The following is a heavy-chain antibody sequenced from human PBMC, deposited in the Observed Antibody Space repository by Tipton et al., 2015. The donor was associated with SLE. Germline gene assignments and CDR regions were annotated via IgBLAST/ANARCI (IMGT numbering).Heavy chain of an antibody. CDR3: ARAFPPKNLRFLEWPDWFDP. Sequence: QVQLVQSGAEVKKPGASVKVSCKASGYTFTSYGISWVRQAPGQGLEWMGWISAYNGNTNYAQKLQGRVTMTTDTSTSTAYMELRSLRSDDTAVHYCARAFPPKNLRFLEWPDWFDPWGQGTLVTVSS. D-gene: IGHD3-3*01. J-gene: IGHJ5*02. CDR1: GYTFTSYG. V-gene: IGHV1-18*01. CDR2: ISAYNGNT.